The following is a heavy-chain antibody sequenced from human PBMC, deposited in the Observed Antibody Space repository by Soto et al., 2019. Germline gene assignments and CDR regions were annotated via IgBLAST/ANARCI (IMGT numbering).Heavy chain of an antibody. CDR2: IIPIFGTA. CDR1: GGTFSSYA. CDR3: AREAKYSSSRLGRNYYYYYGMDV. Sequence: SVKVSCKASGGTFSSYAISWVRQAPGQGLEWMGGIIPIFGTANYAQKFQGRVTITADESTSTAYMELSSLRSEDTAVYYCAREAKYSSSRLGRNYYYYYGMDVWGQGTTVTVSS. V-gene: IGHV1-69*13. J-gene: IGHJ6*02. D-gene: IGHD6-13*01.